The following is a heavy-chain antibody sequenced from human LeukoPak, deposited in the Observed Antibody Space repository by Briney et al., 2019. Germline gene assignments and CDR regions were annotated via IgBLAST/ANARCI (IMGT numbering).Heavy chain of an antibody. Sequence: SETLSLTCAVYGGSFSGYYWSWIRQPPGKGLEWIGEINHSGSTNYNPSLKSRVTISVDTSKNQFSLKLSSVTAADTAVYYCARGLPILDYWGQGTLVTVSS. CDR3: ARGLPILDY. V-gene: IGHV4-34*01. CDR2: INHSGST. CDR1: GGSFSGYY. J-gene: IGHJ4*02.